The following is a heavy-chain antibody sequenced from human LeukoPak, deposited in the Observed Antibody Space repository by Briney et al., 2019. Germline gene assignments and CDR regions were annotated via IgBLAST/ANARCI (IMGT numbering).Heavy chain of an antibody. CDR2: FDPENGET. Sequence: ASVRVSCKVSGKTLSELSMHWVRQAPGKGLEWMGGFDPENGETIYAQKFQGRVTLTEDRSTDTTYMEMSSLRSEDTAVYYCARTNERYSNYNLFDYWGQGTLVTVSS. CDR1: GKTLSELS. V-gene: IGHV1-24*01. CDR3: ARTNERYSNYNLFDY. J-gene: IGHJ4*02. D-gene: IGHD4-11*01.